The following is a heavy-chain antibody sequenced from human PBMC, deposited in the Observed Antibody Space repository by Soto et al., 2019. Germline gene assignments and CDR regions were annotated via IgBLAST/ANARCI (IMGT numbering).Heavy chain of an antibody. CDR2: MHSGGNT. CDR3: TRLLYDSSGYHSGA. V-gene: IGHV4-39*01. Sequence: LQLQESGPGLVKPSETLSLTCTVSAGSISRSNYYWGWIRQPPGTGLEWIGSMHSGGNTYYNPSLMSRFTISVDMFKNLFPIKLTSVPSADTALYYSTRLLYDSSGYHSGAWCQGNLVIVSS. J-gene: IGHJ5*02. CDR1: AGSISRSNYY. D-gene: IGHD3-22*01.